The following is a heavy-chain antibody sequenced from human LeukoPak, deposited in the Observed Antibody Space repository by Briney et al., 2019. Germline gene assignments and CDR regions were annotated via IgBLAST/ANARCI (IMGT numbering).Heavy chain of an antibody. Sequence: PSETLSLTCAVSGYSISSGYYWGWIRQPPGKGLEWIGSIYHSGSTYYNPSLQSRVTISVDTSKNQFSLKLSSVTAADTAVYYCARDLSRVPTSDYWGQGTLVTVSS. D-gene: IGHD4/OR15-4a*01. CDR1: GYSISSGYY. CDR3: ARDLSRVPTSDY. V-gene: IGHV4-38-2*02. J-gene: IGHJ4*02. CDR2: IYHSGST.